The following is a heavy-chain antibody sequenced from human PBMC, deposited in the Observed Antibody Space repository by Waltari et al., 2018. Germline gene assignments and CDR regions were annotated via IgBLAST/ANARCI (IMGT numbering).Heavy chain of an antibody. CDR1: GYSFTSYW. CDR2: IYPGDSDT. J-gene: IGHJ3*02. Sequence: EVQLVQSGAEVKKPGESLKISCKGSGYSFTSYWIGWVRQMPGKGLEWMGIIYPGDSDTRYSPSFQGQVTISADKSISTAYLQWSSLKASDTAMYYCASSRVYCSSTSCPGIDAFDIWGQGTMVTVSS. CDR3: ASSRVYCSSTSCPGIDAFDI. V-gene: IGHV5-51*01. D-gene: IGHD2-2*01.